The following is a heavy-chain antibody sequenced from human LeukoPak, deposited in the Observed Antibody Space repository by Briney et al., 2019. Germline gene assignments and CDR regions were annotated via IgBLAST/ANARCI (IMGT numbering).Heavy chain of an antibody. Sequence: SDPLSLPYAVYGGSLSGYYWSWIGHPPGKGLEWIGEIKHSGSTNYNPSLKSRVTISVDTSKIQFSLKLSSVTAADTAVYYCARGRLLLWFGENNWADPWGQGTRVTVSS. CDR1: GGSLSGYY. V-gene: IGHV4-34*01. CDR3: ARGRLLLWFGENNWADP. D-gene: IGHD3-10*01. CDR2: IKHSGST. J-gene: IGHJ5*02.